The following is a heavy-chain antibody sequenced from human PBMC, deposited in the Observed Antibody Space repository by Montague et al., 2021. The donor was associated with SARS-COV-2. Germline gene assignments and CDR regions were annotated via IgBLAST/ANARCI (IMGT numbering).Heavy chain of an antibody. CDR2: VSDTGGGT. V-gene: IGHV3-23*01. J-gene: IGHJ4*02. CDR1: GFTFKNYA. CDR3: AKDDGSGNYYNGLYEN. Sequence: SLSLSCAASGFTFKNYAMGWVRQAPGKGLEWVSAVSDTGGGTYYADSVKGRFTISRDNGRNSVHLQMNSLRAEDTALYYCAKDDGSGNYYNGLYENWGQGTLVTVSS. D-gene: IGHD3-10*01.